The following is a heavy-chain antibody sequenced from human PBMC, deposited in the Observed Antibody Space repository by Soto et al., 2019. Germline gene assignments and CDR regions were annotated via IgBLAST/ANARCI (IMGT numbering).Heavy chain of an antibody. CDR1: GFTFSRYG. J-gene: IGHJ6*04. V-gene: IGHV3-30*18. Sequence: QVHLVESGGGVVQPGTSLRLSCAASGFTFSRYGMNWVRQAPGKGLEWVAAISYDGSNAYYVDAVKGRITISRDNAKNPLFLQMSSLSAEDTAVYYCAKVGQAGGMDVWGKGTTVSVSS. CDR3: AKVGQAGGMDV. CDR2: ISYDGSNA.